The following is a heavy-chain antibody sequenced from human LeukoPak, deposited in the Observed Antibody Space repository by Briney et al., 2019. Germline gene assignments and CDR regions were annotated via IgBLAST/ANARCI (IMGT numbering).Heavy chain of an antibody. CDR2: IRDSGAST. Sequence: GGSLRLSCAASGFTFLTYAMSWVRQAPGKGLQWVSVIRDSGASTYYADPVKGRFTISRDNSKSTLYLQMNSLRAEDTAVYYCAKAGRSGWYPGWPFDIWGQGTMVTVSS. V-gene: IGHV3-23*01. CDR3: AKAGRSGWYPGWPFDI. CDR1: GFTFLTYA. D-gene: IGHD6-19*01. J-gene: IGHJ3*02.